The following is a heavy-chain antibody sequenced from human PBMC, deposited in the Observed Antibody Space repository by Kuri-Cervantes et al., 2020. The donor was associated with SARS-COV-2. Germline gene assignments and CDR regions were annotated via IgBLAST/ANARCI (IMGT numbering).Heavy chain of an antibody. CDR3: ARTVPTTPDY. CDR2: IYHSGST. Sequence: SETLSLTCTVSGGSISSSSYYWGWIRQPPGKGLEWIGSIYHSGSTYYNPSLKSRVTRSVDTSKSQFSLKLSSVTAADTAVYYCARTVPTTPDYWGQGTLVTVSS. D-gene: IGHD5-12*01. J-gene: IGHJ4*02. CDR1: GGSISSSSYY. V-gene: IGHV4-39*07.